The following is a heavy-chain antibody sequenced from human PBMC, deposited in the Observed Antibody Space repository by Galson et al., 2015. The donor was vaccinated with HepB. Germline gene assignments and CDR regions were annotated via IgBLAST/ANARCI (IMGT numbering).Heavy chain of an antibody. CDR1: GGSVSSGSYY. CDR2: IYYSGST. V-gene: IGHV4-61*01. CDR3: ASLYSYGYELVDY. Sequence: LSLTCTVSGGSVSSGSYYWSWIRQPPGKGLEWIGYIYYSGSTNYNPSLKSRVTISVDTSKNQFSLKLSSVTAADTAVYYCASLYSYGYELVDYWGQGTLVTVSS. D-gene: IGHD5-18*01. J-gene: IGHJ4*02.